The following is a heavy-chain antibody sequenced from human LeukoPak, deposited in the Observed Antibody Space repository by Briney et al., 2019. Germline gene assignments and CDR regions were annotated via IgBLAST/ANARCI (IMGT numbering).Heavy chain of an antibody. V-gene: IGHV4-59*08. Sequence: SETLSLTCTVSGGSISSYYWSWIRQPPGKGLEWIGYIYYSGSTNYNPSLKSRVTISVDTSKNQFSLKLSSVTAADTAVYYCARLQVVPAAMKWWADPYYYYGMDVWGQGTTVTVSS. D-gene: IGHD2-2*01. CDR2: IYYSGST. CDR1: GGSISSYY. CDR3: ARLQVVPAAMKWWADPYYYYGMDV. J-gene: IGHJ6*02.